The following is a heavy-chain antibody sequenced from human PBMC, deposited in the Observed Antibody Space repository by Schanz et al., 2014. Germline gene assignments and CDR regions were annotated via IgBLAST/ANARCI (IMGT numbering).Heavy chain of an antibody. D-gene: IGHD3-9*01. CDR3: AKQIHYDILTVTRN. CDR1: GFTLSSYA. Sequence: EVQLLESGGGVVQPGRSLRLSCAAYGFTLSSYAMHWVRQAPGKGLEWVSALSGSGGSTYYADSVKGRFTISRDNSKNTLYLQMNSLRAEDTAVYYCAKQIHYDILTVTRNWGQGTLVTVSS. CDR2: LSGSGGST. J-gene: IGHJ4*02. V-gene: IGHV3-23*01.